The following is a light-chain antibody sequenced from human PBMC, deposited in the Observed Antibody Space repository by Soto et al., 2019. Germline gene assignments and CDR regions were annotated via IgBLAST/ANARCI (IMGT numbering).Light chain of an antibody. CDR2: KIS. J-gene: IGKJ1*01. CDR3: LQGTRWPWT. V-gene: IGKV2-30*01. CDR1: QGLVYSDGNTY. Sequence: DVVMPQSPLSLPVTLGQPATISCRSSQGLVYSDGNTYLSWFQQRPGQSPRRLISKISIRDSGVPDRFSGSGSGTEFTLKISRVEAEDVGVYYCLQGTRWPWTFGQGNRVEIK.